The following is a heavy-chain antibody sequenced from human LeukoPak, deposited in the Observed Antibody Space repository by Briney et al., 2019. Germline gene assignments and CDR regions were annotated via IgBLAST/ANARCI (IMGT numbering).Heavy chain of an antibody. D-gene: IGHD5-12*01. J-gene: IGHJ3*02. V-gene: IGHV4-61*02. CDR1: GGSISSGSYY. Sequence: PSQTLSLTCTVSGGSISSGSYYWSWIRQPAGKGLEWIGRIYTSGSTNYNPSLKSRVTISVDTSKNQFSLKLSSVTAADTAVYYCASGPDIVATWGAFDIWGQGTMVTVSS. CDR2: IYTSGST. CDR3: ASGPDIVATWGAFDI.